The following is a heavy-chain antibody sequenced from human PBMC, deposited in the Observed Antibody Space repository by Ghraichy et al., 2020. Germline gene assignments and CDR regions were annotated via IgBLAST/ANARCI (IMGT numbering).Heavy chain of an antibody. D-gene: IGHD4-17*01. V-gene: IGHV3-21*01. Sequence: GESLNISCAASGFTFSSYSMNWVRQAPGKGLEWVSSISDSSSYIYYADSVKGRFTISRDNAKNSLYLQMNSLRAEDTAVYYCARGTDSGDFYYFDYWGQGTLVTVSS. J-gene: IGHJ4*02. CDR2: ISDSSSYI. CDR1: GFTFSSYS. CDR3: ARGTDSGDFYYFDY.